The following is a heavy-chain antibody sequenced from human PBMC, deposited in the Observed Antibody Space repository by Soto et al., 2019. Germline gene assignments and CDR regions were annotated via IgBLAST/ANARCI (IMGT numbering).Heavy chain of an antibody. J-gene: IGHJ3*01. CDR3: GTGSASDF. V-gene: IGHV3-33*01. CDR1: GFTFSSYG. D-gene: IGHD1-26*01. CDR2: IWYDGSNK. Sequence: QVQLVESGGGVVQPGRSLRLSCAASGFTFSSYGMHWVRQAPGKGLEWVAVIWYDGSNKYYADSVKGRFTISRDDSKSTVYLQMSSLKTEDTAMYYCGTGSASDFWGQGTMVTVSS.